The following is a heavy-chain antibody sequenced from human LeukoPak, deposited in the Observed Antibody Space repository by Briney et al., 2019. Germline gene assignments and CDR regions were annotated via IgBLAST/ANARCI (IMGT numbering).Heavy chain of an antibody. D-gene: IGHD3-10*01. CDR2: FYPGDSNT. CDR3: ARLITMVRGVIRGFDY. Sequence: GGSLQISSKGSGSRFTSYWISWGRQLPGKGLEGMGIFYPGDSNTRYRPSFQGQVTISAEKSISAAYLQWSSLKASDTAMYYCARLITMVRGVIRGFDYRGQGTLVSVCS. J-gene: IGHJ4*02. V-gene: IGHV5-51*01. CDR1: GSRFTSYW.